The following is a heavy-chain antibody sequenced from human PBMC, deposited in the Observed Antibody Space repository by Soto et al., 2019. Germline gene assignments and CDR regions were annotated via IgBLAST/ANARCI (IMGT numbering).Heavy chain of an antibody. D-gene: IGHD3-3*01. J-gene: IGHJ6*03. CDR2: IYYSGST. V-gene: IGHV4-59*08. Sequence: SETLSLTXTVAGGSSGNYYWSWIRQPPGKGLEWIGYIYYSGSTNYNPSLKSRVTISVDTSKNQFSLKLSSVTAADTAVYYCARHGDFWSGYYTYYYYYMAVWGKGTTVTVSS. CDR1: GGSSGNYY. CDR3: ARHGDFWSGYYTYYYYYMAV.